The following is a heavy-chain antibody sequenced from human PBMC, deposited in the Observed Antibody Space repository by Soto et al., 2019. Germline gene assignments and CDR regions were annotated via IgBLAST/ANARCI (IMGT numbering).Heavy chain of an antibody. CDR3: ARHGFGPLHGRVDG. D-gene: IGHD3-10*01. CDR2: INYDGYS. CDR1: GGSITNYY. V-gene: IGHV4-59*08. Sequence: QVQLQESGPGLVKPSETLSLTCTVSGGSITNYYCSWFRQPPGKGLEWIGYINYDGYSAYNLSLKRRVPLSMDASKTHFSLMLESVSATATAVYYCARHGFGPLHGRVDGWGPGTTVIVSS. J-gene: IGHJ6*02.